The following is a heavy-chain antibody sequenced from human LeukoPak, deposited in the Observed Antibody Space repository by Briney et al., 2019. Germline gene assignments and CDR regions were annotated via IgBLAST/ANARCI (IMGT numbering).Heavy chain of an antibody. CDR2: IYHSGST. D-gene: IGHD3-22*01. Sequence: SETLALTCTVSGGSISSSNWWSWVRQPPGKGLEWIGEIYHSGSTNYNPSLKSRVTISVDKSKNQFSLKLSSVTAADTAVYYCASADMDYYDSSGLYWGQGTLVTVSS. V-gene: IGHV4-4*02. CDR3: ASADMDYYDSSGLY. CDR1: GGSISSSNW. J-gene: IGHJ4*02.